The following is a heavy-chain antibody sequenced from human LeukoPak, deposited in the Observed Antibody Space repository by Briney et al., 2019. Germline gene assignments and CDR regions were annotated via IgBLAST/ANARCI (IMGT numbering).Heavy chain of an antibody. CDR3: AKDVRGNDC. D-gene: IGHD3-16*01. Sequence: GGSLRLSCAASGFTFSSYAMSWVRKAPGKGLEWVSAITSSGGSTYYADSVKGRFTISRDNSKNTLYLQVNSLRAEDTAVYYCAKDVRGNDCWGQGTLVTVSS. CDR1: GFTFSSYA. CDR2: ITSSGGST. V-gene: IGHV3-23*01. J-gene: IGHJ4*02.